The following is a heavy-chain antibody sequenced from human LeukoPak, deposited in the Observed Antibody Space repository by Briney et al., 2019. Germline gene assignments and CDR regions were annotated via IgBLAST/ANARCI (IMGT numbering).Heavy chain of an antibody. J-gene: IGHJ4*02. D-gene: IGHD1-1*01. V-gene: IGHV4-30-4*08. CDR2: IYYSGST. Sequence: SQTLSLTCTVSGGSISSGDYYWSWIRQSPGKGLEWIGYIYYSGSTYYNPSLKSRVTISVDTSKNQFSLKLSSVTAADTAVYYCATRTGTTRGGFDYWGQGTLVTVSS. CDR3: ATRTGTTRGGFDY. CDR1: GGSISSGDYY.